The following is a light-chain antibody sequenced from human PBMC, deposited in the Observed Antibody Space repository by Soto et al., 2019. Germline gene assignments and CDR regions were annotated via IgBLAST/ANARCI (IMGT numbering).Light chain of an antibody. J-gene: IGLJ2*01. CDR1: NIGIRR. CDR2: DDS. Sequence: SYELTQPPSESVAPGQTARITCGGNNIGIRRVHWYQQKPGQAPVLVVHDDSDRPSGIPERFSGSNSGNTATLTISRVEAGDEAAYYCQVWDSSSDHPGVVFGGGTKVTVL. V-gene: IGLV3-21*02. CDR3: QVWDSSSDHPGVV.